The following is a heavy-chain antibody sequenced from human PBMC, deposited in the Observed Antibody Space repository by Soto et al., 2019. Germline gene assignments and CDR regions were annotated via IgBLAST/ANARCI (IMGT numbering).Heavy chain of an antibody. CDR3: ANNVNPFARLEWLPNYYYYYMDV. CDR2: ISGSGGST. D-gene: IGHD3-3*01. V-gene: IGHV3-23*01. Sequence: GESLKISCAASGFTFSSYAMSWVRQAPGKGLEWVSAISGSGGSTYYADSVKGRFTISRDNSKNTLYLQMNSLRAEDTAVYYCANNVNPFARLEWLPNYYYYYMDVWGKGTTVTVSS. J-gene: IGHJ6*03. CDR1: GFTFSSYA.